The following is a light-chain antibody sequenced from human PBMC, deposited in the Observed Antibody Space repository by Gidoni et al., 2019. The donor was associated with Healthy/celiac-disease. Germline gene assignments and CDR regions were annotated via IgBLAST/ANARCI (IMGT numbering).Light chain of an antibody. CDR1: SSNIGAGYD. CDR2: GNS. J-gene: IGLJ1*01. V-gene: IGLV1-40*01. CDR3: QSYDSSLSGYV. Sequence: SGLTPPPPVSGGPGQVVTISCTGSSSNIGAGYDVHWYQQLPGTAPKLLIYGNSNRPSGVPDRFSGSKSGTSASLAITGLQAEDEADYYCQSYDSSLSGYVFGTGTKVTVL.